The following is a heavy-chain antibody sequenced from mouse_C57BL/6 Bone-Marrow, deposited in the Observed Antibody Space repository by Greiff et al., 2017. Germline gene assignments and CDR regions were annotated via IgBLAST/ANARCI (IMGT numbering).Heavy chain of an antibody. CDR2: IHPNSGST. D-gene: IGHD2-3*01. CDR1: GYTFTSYW. CDR3: AREGDGYSYAMDY. Sequence: QVQLQQPGAELVKPGASVKLSCKASGYTFTSYWMHWVKQRPGQGLEWIGMIHPNSGSTNYNEKFKSKATLTADKSSSTAYMQLSSLTSEDSAVYYCAREGDGYSYAMDYWGQGTSVTVSS. J-gene: IGHJ4*01. V-gene: IGHV1-64*01.